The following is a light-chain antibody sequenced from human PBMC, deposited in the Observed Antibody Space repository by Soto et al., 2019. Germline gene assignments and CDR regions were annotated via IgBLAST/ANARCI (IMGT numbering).Light chain of an antibody. CDR1: KIGSKI. Sequence: SYELTQPLSESVAPGQTAKITCGGDKIGSKIVHWYKQRPGQAPVAVVFDATDRPSGIPDRISASRSGDTATLTISRVDAGDEDDYYCQVWASTAEFFVFGSGTKVTVL. CDR2: DAT. CDR3: QVWASTAEFFV. J-gene: IGLJ1*01. V-gene: IGLV3-21*02.